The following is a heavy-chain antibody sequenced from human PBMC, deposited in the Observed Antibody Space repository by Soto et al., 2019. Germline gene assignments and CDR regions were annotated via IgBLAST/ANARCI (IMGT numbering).Heavy chain of an antibody. CDR2: ISWDGGST. J-gene: IGHJ6*02. Sequence: PGGSLRLSCAASGFTFDDYTIHWVRQPPGKGLEWVSLISWDGGSTYYADSVKGRFTISRDNSKNSLYLQMNSLRTEDTALYYCAKSVYDFWSGYPYYYGMDVWGQGTTVIVSS. V-gene: IGHV3-43*01. CDR3: AKSVYDFWSGYPYYYGMDV. D-gene: IGHD3-3*01. CDR1: GFTFDDYT.